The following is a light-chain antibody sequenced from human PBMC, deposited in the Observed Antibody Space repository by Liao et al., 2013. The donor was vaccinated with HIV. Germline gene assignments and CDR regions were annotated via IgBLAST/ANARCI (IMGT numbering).Light chain of an antibody. CDR3: QTWDRNSVI. J-gene: IGLJ2*01. CDR2: YDS. CDR1: NIGSKS. Sequence: SYELTQPPSVSVAPGKTARITCGGNNIGSKSVHWYQQKPGQAPVVVIYYDSDRPSGIPERLSGSNSGNTATLTISGTQALDEADFYCQTWDRNSVIFGGGTKLTVL. V-gene: IGLV3-21*01.